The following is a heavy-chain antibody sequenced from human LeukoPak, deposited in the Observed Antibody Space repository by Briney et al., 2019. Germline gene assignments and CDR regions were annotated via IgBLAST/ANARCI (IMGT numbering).Heavy chain of an antibody. V-gene: IGHV3-30*04. CDR3: ARGWAAAGIRARGFDY. CDR1: GFTFSSYA. J-gene: IGHJ4*02. D-gene: IGHD6-13*01. CDR2: ISYDGSNK. Sequence: GGSLRLSCAASGFTFSSYAMHWVRQAPGKGLEWVAVISYDGSNKYYADSVKGRFTISRDNSKNTLYLQMNSLRAEDTAVYYCARGWAAAGIRARGFDYWGQGTLVTVSS.